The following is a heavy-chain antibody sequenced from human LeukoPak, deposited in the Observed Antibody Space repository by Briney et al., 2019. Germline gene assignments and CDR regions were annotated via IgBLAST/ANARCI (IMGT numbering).Heavy chain of an antibody. CDR2: INHSGGT. Sequence: SETLSLTCAVYGGSFSGYYWSWIRQPPGKGLEWIGEINHSGGTNYNPSLKSRVTISVDTSKNQFSLKLSSVTAADTAVYYCARGLSWVRYCSSTSCYVGFDPWGQGTLVTVSS. D-gene: IGHD2-2*01. V-gene: IGHV4-34*01. J-gene: IGHJ5*02. CDR3: ARGLSWVRYCSSTSCYVGFDP. CDR1: GGSFSGYY.